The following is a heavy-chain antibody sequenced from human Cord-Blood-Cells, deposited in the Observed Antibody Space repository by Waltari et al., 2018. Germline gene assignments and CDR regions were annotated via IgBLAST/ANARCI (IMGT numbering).Heavy chain of an antibody. J-gene: IGHJ4*02. CDR3: ATSEYDILTGYYKKTFLDY. CDR2: DGET. CDR1: GGTRTALA. D-gene: IGHD3-9*01. V-gene: IGHV1-24*01. Sequence: HVQLHVAGADVTQLAPSPVVSCVVSGGTRTALAMHGVRQAPEDGETIYAQKFQGRVTMTEDTSTDTAYMELSSLRSEDTAVYYCATSEYDILTGYYKKTFLDYWGQGTLVTVSS.